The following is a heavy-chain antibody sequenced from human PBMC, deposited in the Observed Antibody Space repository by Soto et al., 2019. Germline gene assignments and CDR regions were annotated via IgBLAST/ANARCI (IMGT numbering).Heavy chain of an antibody. V-gene: IGHV3-23*04. CDR3: AKDIGVDDYGDPWFD. J-gene: IGHJ4*02. D-gene: IGHD4-17*01. CDR2: ISGSGGST. CDR1: GFTFSSYA. Sequence: EVQLVESGGGLVKPGGSLRLSCAASGFTFSSYAMSRVRQAPGKGLEWVSAISGSGGSTYYADSVKGRFTISRDNSKNTLYLQMNSLRAEDTAVYYCAKDIGVDDYGDPWFDWGQGTLVTVSS.